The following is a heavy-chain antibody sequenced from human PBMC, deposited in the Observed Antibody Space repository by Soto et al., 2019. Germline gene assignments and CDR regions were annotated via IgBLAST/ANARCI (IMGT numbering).Heavy chain of an antibody. J-gene: IGHJ4*02. Sequence: EVPLLESGGGVVQSGGSLRLSCVASGFSFRRYAMTWVRQAPGKGLEWVSSISDDSGQTFYAESVKGRFTISRDNSKNTLSLQMNSLRAEDTATFYCVKDSVVTEAHSRFEGLVDWGRGTLGSVAA. CDR3: VKDSVVTEAHSRFEGLVD. V-gene: IGHV3-23*01. D-gene: IGHD1-26*01. CDR1: GFSFRRYA. CDR2: ISDDSGQT.